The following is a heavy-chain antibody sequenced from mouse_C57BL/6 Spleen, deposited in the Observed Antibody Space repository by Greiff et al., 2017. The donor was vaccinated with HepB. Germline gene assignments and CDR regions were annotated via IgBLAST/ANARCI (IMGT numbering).Heavy chain of an antibody. CDR2: IDPSDSYT. CDR3: ARWGPNYGAMDY. Sequence: QVQLQQPGAELVMPGASVKLSCKASGYTFTSYWMHWVKQRPGQGLEWIGEIDPSDSYTNYNQKFKGKSTLTVDKSSSTAYMQLSSLTSEDSAVYYCARWGPNYGAMDYWGQGTSVTVSS. CDR1: GYTFTSYW. D-gene: IGHD1-1*01. J-gene: IGHJ4*01. V-gene: IGHV1-69*01.